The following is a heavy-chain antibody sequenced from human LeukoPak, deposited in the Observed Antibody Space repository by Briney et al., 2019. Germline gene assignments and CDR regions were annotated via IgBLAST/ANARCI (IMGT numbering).Heavy chain of an antibody. CDR3: AKDRAGWYRGAFDI. CDR1: GFTFSSYG. V-gene: IGHV3-30*18. J-gene: IGHJ3*02. Sequence: GGSLRLSCAASGFTFSSYGMHWVRQAPGKGLEWVAVISYDGSNKYYADSVKGRFTISRDNSKNTLYLQMNSLRAEDTAVYYCAKDRAGWYRGAFDIWGQGTMVTVSS. CDR2: ISYDGSNK. D-gene: IGHD6-19*01.